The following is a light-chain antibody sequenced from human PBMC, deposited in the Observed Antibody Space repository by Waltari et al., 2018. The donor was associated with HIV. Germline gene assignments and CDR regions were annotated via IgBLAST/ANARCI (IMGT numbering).Light chain of an antibody. CDR2: YDS. CDR3: QVWDSSSVVPYPV. Sequence: SYVLTQPPSVSVAPGKTARITCGGNNIGSKSVHWYQQKPGQAPVLVIYYDSDRPSGIPERFSGFNSGNTATLTISRVEAGDEADYYCQVWDSSSVVPYPVFGGGTKLTVL. J-gene: IGLJ2*01. CDR1: NIGSKS. V-gene: IGLV3-21*04.